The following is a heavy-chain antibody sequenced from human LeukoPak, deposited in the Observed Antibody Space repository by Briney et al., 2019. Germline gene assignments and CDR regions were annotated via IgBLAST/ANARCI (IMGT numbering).Heavy chain of an antibody. CDR2: INPNNGGT. V-gene: IGHV1-2*02. CDR1: RYTFTGYY. Sequence: ASVKVSCKASRYTFTGYYMHWVRQAPGQGLEWMGWINPNNGGTNYAQKFQGRVTMTRDTSISTTYMELSRLRSDDTAVYYCARDSIYCGGDCYSGFDDYWGQGTLVTVSS. CDR3: ARDSIYCGGDCYSGFDDY. D-gene: IGHD2-21*02. J-gene: IGHJ4*02.